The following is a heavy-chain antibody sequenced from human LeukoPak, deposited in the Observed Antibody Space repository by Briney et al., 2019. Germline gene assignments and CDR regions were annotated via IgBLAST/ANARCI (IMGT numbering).Heavy chain of an antibody. CDR1: GFTFSSHW. D-gene: IGHD3-9*01. CDR3: ARVGSFDWSFDY. Sequence: QPGGSLRLSCAASGFTFSSHWMTWVRQAPGKGLEWVANINQDGSDKYYVDSVKGRFTISRDNAKNSLYVQMTSLRAEDTAVYYCARVGSFDWSFDYWGQGTLVTVSS. CDR2: INQDGSDK. J-gene: IGHJ4*02. V-gene: IGHV3-7*01.